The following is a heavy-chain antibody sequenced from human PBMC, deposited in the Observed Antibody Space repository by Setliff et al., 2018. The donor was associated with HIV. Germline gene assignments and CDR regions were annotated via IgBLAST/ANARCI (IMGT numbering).Heavy chain of an antibody. J-gene: IGHJ3*02. CDR2: IIPIFGMA. CDR1: GDIFNNNA. Sequence: SVKVSCKASGDIFNNNAINWVRQAPGQGLEGMGRIIPIFGMANYARKFQGRVNITADKSTSTAYLELSSLTYDDTAIYYCARAEFLGPESDFDIWGQGTMVTVSS. D-gene: IGHD3-10*01. V-gene: IGHV1-69*04. CDR3: ARAEFLGPESDFDI.